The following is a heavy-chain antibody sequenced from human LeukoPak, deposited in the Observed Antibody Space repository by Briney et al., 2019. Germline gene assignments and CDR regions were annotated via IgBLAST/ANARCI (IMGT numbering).Heavy chain of an antibody. CDR3: ASEVRYFDWRLPSDY. CDR2: INWNGGST. V-gene: IGHV3-20*04. D-gene: IGHD3-9*01. Sequence: GGSLRLSCAASGFTFDDYGMSWVRQAPGKGLEWVSGINWNGGSTGYADSVRGRFTISRDNAKNSLYLQMNSLRAEDTAVYYCASEVRYFDWRLPSDYWGQGTLVTVSS. CDR1: GFTFDDYG. J-gene: IGHJ4*02.